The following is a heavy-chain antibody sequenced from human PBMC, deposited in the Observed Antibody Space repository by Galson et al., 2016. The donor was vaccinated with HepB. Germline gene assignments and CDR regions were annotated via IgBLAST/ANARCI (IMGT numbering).Heavy chain of an antibody. Sequence: SLRLSCAASGFTFSSYGMNWVRQAPGKGLEWVSSISSSSSYINYADSVKGRFNISRDNAKNSLNLQMNSLRAEDTAVYYCARDFFSPTGALDIWGQGTMVTVSS. J-gene: IGHJ3*02. CDR2: ISSSSSYI. CDR3: ARDFFSPTGALDI. CDR1: GFTFSSYG. D-gene: IGHD2/OR15-2a*01. V-gene: IGHV3-21*01.